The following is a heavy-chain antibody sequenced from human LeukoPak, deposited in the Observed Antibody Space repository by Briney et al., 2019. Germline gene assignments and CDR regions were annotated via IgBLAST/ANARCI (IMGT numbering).Heavy chain of an antibody. Sequence: SETLSLTCTVSGGSISSGGYYWSWIRQHPGKGLEWIGYIYYSGSTYYNPSLKSRVTISVDTSKNQFSLKLSSVTAADTAVYYCARGGTYYDFWSGFYYWGQGTLVTVSS. J-gene: IGHJ4*02. V-gene: IGHV4-31*03. D-gene: IGHD3-3*01. CDR2: IYYSGST. CDR1: GGSISSGGYY. CDR3: ARGGTYYDFWSGFYY.